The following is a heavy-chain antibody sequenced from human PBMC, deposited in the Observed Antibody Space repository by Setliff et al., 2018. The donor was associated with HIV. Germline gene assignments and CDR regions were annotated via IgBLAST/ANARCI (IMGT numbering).Heavy chain of an antibody. CDR2: VHYSGST. CDR1: DGSISSTNHY. CDR3: ARLVGYYRSDNANYYYMDV. J-gene: IGHJ6*03. Sequence: SETLSLTCTVSDGSISSTNHYWGWLRQSPGKRLEWIGTVHYSGSTYYNPSLKSRLTISVDTSTNHFSLKLSSVAAADTAVYYSARLVGYYRSDNANYYYMDVWGKGTTVTVTS. V-gene: IGHV4-39*02. D-gene: IGHD3-16*02.